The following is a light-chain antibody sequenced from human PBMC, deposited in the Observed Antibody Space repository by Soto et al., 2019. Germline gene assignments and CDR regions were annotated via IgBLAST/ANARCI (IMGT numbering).Light chain of an antibody. CDR2: GNS. V-gene: IGLV1-40*02. CDR1: SSNIGAGYD. CDR3: QSYDSSLSALYV. Sequence: QCAVTPPPSVSGAPAQRVTIFCTRKSSNIGAGYDVHWYQQLPGTAPKLLIYGNSNRPSGVPDRFSGSKSGTSASLAITGLQAEDEADYYCQSYDSSLSALYVFGTGTKVTVL. J-gene: IGLJ1*01.